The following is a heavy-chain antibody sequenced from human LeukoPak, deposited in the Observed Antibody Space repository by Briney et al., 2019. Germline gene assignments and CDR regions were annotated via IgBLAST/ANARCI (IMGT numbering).Heavy chain of an antibody. V-gene: IGHV4-34*01. CDR3: ARGSALRDPFDY. J-gene: IGHJ4*02. CDR1: GGSFSGYY. D-gene: IGHD2-21*01. Sequence: SETLSLTCAVYGGSFSGYYWSWICQPPGKGLEWIGEIHHSGSTNYNPSLMSRVNISVDTTKNQFSLKLSSVTAADPAVYYCARGSALRDPFDYWGQGTLVTVSS. CDR2: IHHSGST.